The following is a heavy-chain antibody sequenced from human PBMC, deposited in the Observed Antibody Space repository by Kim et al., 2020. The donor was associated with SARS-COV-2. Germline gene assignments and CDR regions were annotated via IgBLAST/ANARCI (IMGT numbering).Heavy chain of an antibody. CDR3: ARFGYSGYDNFRNDAFDI. CDR2: ISSSSSYI. V-gene: IGHV3-21*01. Sequence: GGSLRLSCAASGFTFSSYSMNWVRQAPGKGLEWVSSISSSSSYIYYADSVKGRFTISRDNAKNSLYLQMNSLRAEDTAVYYCARFGYSGYDNFRNDAFDIWGQGTMVTVSS. CDR1: GFTFSSYS. D-gene: IGHD5-12*01. J-gene: IGHJ3*02.